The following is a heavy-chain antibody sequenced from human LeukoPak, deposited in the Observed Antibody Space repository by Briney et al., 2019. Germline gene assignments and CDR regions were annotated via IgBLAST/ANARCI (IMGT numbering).Heavy chain of an antibody. V-gene: IGHV3-21*01. D-gene: IGHD6-19*01. CDR3: ARERSRGIAVAGGGHWYFDL. CDR1: GFTFSSYS. Sequence: GGSLRLSCAASGFTFSSYSMNWVSQAQGKGLEWVSSISSSSSYIYYADSVKGRFTISRDNAKNSLYLQMNSLRAEDTAVYYCARERSRGIAVAGGGHWYFDLWGRGTLVTVSS. CDR2: ISSSSSYI. J-gene: IGHJ2*01.